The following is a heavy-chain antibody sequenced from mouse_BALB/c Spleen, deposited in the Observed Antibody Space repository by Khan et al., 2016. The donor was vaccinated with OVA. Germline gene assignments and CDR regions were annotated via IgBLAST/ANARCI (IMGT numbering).Heavy chain of an antibody. V-gene: IGHV1-4*01. D-gene: IGHD2-14*01. CDR2: INPRSGYT. CDR1: GYTFTSNT. Sequence: QVQLQQSGAELARPGASVKMSCKASGYTFTSNTMHWVKQRPGQCLEWIGYINPRSGYTIYNQKFKDKATLTADISSSTAYMQLSSLRSDDSAVYYCARRTTGYAMDYWGQGTSVTVSS. J-gene: IGHJ4*01. CDR3: ARRTTGYAMDY.